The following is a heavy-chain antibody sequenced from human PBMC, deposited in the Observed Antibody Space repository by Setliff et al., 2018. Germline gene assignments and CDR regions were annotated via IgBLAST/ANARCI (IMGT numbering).Heavy chain of an antibody. V-gene: IGHV3-7*01. J-gene: IGHJ4*02. CDR1: GFSFSIFW. Sequence: PGGSLRLSCAGSGFSFSIFWMSWVRQAPGKGLEWVATIKQDGSEKFYVDSVKGRFTISRDNAKKSLDLQMNSLRAEDTAVYYCARVYSGYDPNHYFDYWGQGTLVTVSS. CDR3: ARVYSGYDPNHYFDY. CDR2: IKQDGSEK. D-gene: IGHD5-12*01.